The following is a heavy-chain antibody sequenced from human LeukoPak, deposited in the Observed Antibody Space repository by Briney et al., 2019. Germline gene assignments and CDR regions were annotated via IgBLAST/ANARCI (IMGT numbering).Heavy chain of an antibody. Sequence: LAGGSLRLSCAASGFTFSSYAMSWVRQAPGKGLEWVSAISGSGGSTYYADSVKGRFTISRDNSKNTLYLQMNSLKTEDTAVYYCTTALYDWNDVNYWGQGTLVTVSS. CDR3: TTALYDWNDVNY. D-gene: IGHD1-1*01. CDR2: ISGSGGST. V-gene: IGHV3-23*01. CDR1: GFTFSSYA. J-gene: IGHJ4*02.